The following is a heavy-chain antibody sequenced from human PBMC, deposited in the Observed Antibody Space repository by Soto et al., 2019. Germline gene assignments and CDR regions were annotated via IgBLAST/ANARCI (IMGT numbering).Heavy chain of an antibody. CDR1: GGSISNNSYH. Sequence: PSETLSLTCSVSGGSISNNSYHWGWIRQPPGKGLEWMGSIYYRGNTYYNPSLRSRITISVDTSRNQFSLALSSVTAADTAVYFCARLRGGCPADFWGQGTLVTSPQ. D-gene: IGHD3-16*01. V-gene: IGHV4-39*01. J-gene: IGHJ4*02. CDR2: IYYRGNT. CDR3: ARLRGGCPADF.